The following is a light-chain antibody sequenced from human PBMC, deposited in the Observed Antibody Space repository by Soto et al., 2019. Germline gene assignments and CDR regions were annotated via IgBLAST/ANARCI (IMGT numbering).Light chain of an antibody. Sequence: DIQVTQSPSAMSASVGDRVTITCRASQDISHYLAWFQQKPGKVPKRLIFAVSNLESGVPSRFRGSGSGTEFTLTITSLQPEDFATYYCLQHNSYPCTFGQGTKVEIK. CDR2: AVS. CDR1: QDISHY. CDR3: LQHNSYPCT. J-gene: IGKJ1*01. V-gene: IGKV1-17*03.